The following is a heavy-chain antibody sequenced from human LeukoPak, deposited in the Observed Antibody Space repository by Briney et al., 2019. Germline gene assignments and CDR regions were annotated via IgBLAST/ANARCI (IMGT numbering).Heavy chain of an antibody. J-gene: IGHJ4*02. V-gene: IGHV1-69*13. CDR2: ITAIFRTT. CDR1: GYTLTELS. D-gene: IGHD3-22*01. Sequence: ASVKVSCKVSGYTLTELSMHWVRQAPGKGLEWMGGITAIFRTTNYAQKFQGRVTITADESMSTVYMELSSLRSEDTAVYYCARHSGYHSTMYLDYWGQGTLVTVSS. CDR3: ARHSGYHSTMYLDY.